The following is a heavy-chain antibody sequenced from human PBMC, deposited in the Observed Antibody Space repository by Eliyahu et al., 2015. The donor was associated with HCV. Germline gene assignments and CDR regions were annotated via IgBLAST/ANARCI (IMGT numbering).Heavy chain of an antibody. Sequence: EVQLVESGGGLIQPGGSLRLSCAASGFTVSSNYMSWVRQAPGKGLEWVSVIYSGGSTYYADSVKGRFTISRDNSKNTLYLQMNSLRAEDTAVYYCARAMSSSDYYYYYGMDVWGQGTTVTVSS. D-gene: IGHD6-6*01. V-gene: IGHV3-53*01. CDR1: GFTVSSNY. CDR3: ARAMSSSDYYYYYGMDV. CDR2: IYSGGST. J-gene: IGHJ6*02.